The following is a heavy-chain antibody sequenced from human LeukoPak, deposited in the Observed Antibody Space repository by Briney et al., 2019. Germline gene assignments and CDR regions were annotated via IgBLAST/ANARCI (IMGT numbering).Heavy chain of an antibody. Sequence: GGSLRLSCAASGFTFNTFNMNWVRQAPVKGLEWVSSITSGGDYIYYADSVKGRFTTSRDNAKNSLYLQMDSLRAEDTALYYCARAPITSPFYFDYWGQGTLVTVSS. V-gene: IGHV3-21*04. CDR2: ITSGGDYI. CDR1: GFTFNTFN. J-gene: IGHJ4*02. CDR3: ARAPITSPFYFDY. D-gene: IGHD2-2*01.